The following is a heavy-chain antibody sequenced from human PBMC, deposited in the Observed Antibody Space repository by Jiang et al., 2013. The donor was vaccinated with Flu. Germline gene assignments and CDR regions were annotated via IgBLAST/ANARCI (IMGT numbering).Heavy chain of an antibody. V-gene: IGHV4-59*02. D-gene: IGHD2-15*01. Sequence: SLTCTVSGGSVTQFFWNWLRQSPEKGLEWLGHMYDSGSTYYSPSLKSRVAISVDTSKNQFSLRLTSVTAADTAVYYCARVTRGNNWFDPWGQGTLVTVSS. CDR1: GGSVTQFF. CDR3: ARVTRGNNWFDP. CDR2: MYDSGST. J-gene: IGHJ5*02.